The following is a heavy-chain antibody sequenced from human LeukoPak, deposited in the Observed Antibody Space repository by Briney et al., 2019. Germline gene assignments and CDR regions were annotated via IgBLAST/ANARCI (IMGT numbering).Heavy chain of an antibody. Sequence: KPSETLSLTCTVSGDSISSSSYYWGWIRQPPGKGLEWIGSIYYSGSTYYNPSLKSRVTMSVDTSRNQFSLKLSSVTAADTAVYYCARHGGVGVIPDFDYWGPGTLATVSS. V-gene: IGHV4-39*01. CDR1: GDSISSSSYY. CDR2: IYYSGST. D-gene: IGHD2-8*02. J-gene: IGHJ4*02. CDR3: ARHGGVGVIPDFDY.